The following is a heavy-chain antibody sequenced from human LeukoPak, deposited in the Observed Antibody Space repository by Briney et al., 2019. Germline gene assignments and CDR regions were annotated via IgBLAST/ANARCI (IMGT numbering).Heavy chain of an antibody. CDR1: GFIFSSAW. J-gene: IGHJ4*02. Sequence: PGGSLRLSCAASGFIFSSAWMNWVRQAPGKGLEWVGRIKSKANGETTDYAAPVKGRFTISRDDSRDTLYLHMNSLKTEDTAVYYCAPPKYYGYSFDYWGQGTLVTVSS. CDR3: APPKYYGYSFDY. V-gene: IGHV3-15*01. CDR2: IKSKANGETT. D-gene: IGHD3-10*01.